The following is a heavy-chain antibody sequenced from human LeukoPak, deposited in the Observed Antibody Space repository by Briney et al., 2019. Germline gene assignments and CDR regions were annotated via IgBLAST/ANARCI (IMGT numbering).Heavy chain of an antibody. CDR3: AKDYYDYVWGSYRYGYYYYYYMDV. J-gene: IGHJ6*03. Sequence: GGSLRLSCAASGFTFISYGMHWVRQAPGKGLEWVAFIRYDGSNKYYADSVKDRFTISRDNSKNTLYLQMNSLRAEDTAVYYCAKDYYDYVWGSYRYGYYYYYYMDVWGKGTTVTVSS. CDR2: IRYDGSNK. V-gene: IGHV3-30*02. CDR1: GFTFISYG. D-gene: IGHD3-16*02.